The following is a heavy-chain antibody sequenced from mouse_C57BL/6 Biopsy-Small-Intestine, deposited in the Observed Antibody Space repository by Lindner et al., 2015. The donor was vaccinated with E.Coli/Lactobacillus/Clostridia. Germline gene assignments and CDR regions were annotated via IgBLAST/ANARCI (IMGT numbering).Heavy chain of an antibody. J-gene: IGHJ4*01. CDR2: IYPGEGDT. CDR3: ARGRLLSAMDY. D-gene: IGHD3-2*02. V-gene: IGHV1-80*01. Sequence: VQLQESGAELVKPGASVKLSCKASGYPFSNYWMSWVKERPGKGLEWIGRIYPGEGDTDYNGDFKDKATLTADKFSSTVYIQLNSLTSEESAVYFCARGRLLSAMDYWGQGTSVTVSS. CDR1: GYPFSNYW.